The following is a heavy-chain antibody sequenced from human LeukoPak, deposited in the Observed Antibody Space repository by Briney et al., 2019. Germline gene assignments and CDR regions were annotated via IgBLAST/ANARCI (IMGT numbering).Heavy chain of an antibody. V-gene: IGHV1-18*01. CDR2: ISAYNGNT. Sequence: ASVKVSCKASGYTFTSYGISWVRQVPGQGLEWMGWISAYNGNTKYAQKVQGRVTMTTDTSTSTAYMELRSLKSDDTAVYYGARAYYGDPRGDFDYWGQGTLVTVSS. J-gene: IGHJ4*02. CDR3: ARAYYGDPRGDFDY. CDR1: GYTFTSYG. D-gene: IGHD4-17*01.